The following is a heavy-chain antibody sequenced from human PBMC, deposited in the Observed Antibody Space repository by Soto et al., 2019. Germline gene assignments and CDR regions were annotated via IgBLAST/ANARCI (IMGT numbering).Heavy chain of an antibody. CDR1: GYSFTSYW. J-gene: IGHJ6*04. CDR2: IEPSDSYT. Sequence: PGESLNISCKGSGYSFTSYWISWVRQMPGKGQEWTGRIEPSDSYTNYRPSFQGHVTISAYRSISPPYLQWSSQKASDTAMHYCARQGCSNTGGYTHYHYGRDFWGKGTTVTVSS. CDR3: ARQGCSNTGGYTHYHYGRDF. D-gene: IGHD2-2*02. V-gene: IGHV5-10-1*01.